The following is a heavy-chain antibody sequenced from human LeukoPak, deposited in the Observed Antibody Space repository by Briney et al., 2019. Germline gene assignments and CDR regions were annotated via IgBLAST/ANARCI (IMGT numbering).Heavy chain of an antibody. CDR2: ISWNSGSI. J-gene: IGHJ6*02. Sequence: GGSLRLSCAASGFTFDDYAMHWVRQAPGKGLEWVSGISWNSGSIGYADSVKGRFTISRDNAKNSLYLQMNSLRAEDTALYYCAKDIAAQYYYGMDVWGQGTTVTVSS. V-gene: IGHV3-9*01. CDR1: GFTFDDYA. D-gene: IGHD6-13*01. CDR3: AKDIAAQYYYGMDV.